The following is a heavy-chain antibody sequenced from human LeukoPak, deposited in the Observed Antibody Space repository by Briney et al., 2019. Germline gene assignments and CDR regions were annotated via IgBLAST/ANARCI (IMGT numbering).Heavy chain of an antibody. CDR3: ARATEYCSSTSCVPDAFDI. CDR1: GFTFSSYS. CDR2: ISSSSSYI. D-gene: IGHD2-2*01. J-gene: IGHJ4*02. Sequence: GGSLRLSCAASGFTFSSYSMTWVRQAPGKGLEWVSSISSSSSYIYYADSVKGRFTISRDNAKNSLYLQMNSLRAEDTAVYYCARATEYCSSTSCVPDAFDIWGQGTLVTVSS. V-gene: IGHV3-21*01.